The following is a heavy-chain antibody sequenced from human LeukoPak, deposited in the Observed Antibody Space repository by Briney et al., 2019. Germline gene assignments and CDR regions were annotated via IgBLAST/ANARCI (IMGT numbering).Heavy chain of an antibody. CDR1: GFTFDDYA. D-gene: IGHD2-21*02. Sequence: GGSLRPSCAASGFTFDDYAMHWVRQAPGKGLEWVSGISWNSGSIGYADSVKGRFTISRDNAKNSLFLQMNSLRAEDTAVYYCATVHYHTSQYWGQGTLVTVSS. CDR3: ATVHYHTSQY. CDR2: ISWNSGSI. V-gene: IGHV3-9*01. J-gene: IGHJ4*02.